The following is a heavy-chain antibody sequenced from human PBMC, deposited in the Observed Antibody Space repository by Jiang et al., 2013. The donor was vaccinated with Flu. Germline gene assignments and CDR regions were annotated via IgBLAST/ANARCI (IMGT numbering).Heavy chain of an antibody. Sequence: GAEVKKPGSSVKVSCKASGGTFSSYAISWVRQAPGQGLEWMGGIIPIFGTANYAQKFQGRVTITADESTSTAYMELSSLRSEDTAVYYCARGGGYCSGGSCYSGWFDPWGQGTLVTV. CDR3: ARGGGYCSGGSCYSGWFDP. CDR2: IIPIFGTA. J-gene: IGHJ5*02. V-gene: IGHV1-69*01. CDR1: GGTFSSYA. D-gene: IGHD2-15*01.